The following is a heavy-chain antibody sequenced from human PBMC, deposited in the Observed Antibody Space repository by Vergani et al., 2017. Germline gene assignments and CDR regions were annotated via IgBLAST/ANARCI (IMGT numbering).Heavy chain of an antibody. CDR2: IWYDGSNK. CDR3: AKGEIFGVAGPSSPYYYYGMDV. V-gene: IGHV3-33*06. Sequence: QVQLVESGGGVVQPGRSLRLSCAASGFTFSSYGMHWVRQAPGKGLEWVAVIWYDGSNKYYADSVKGRFTISRDNSKNTLYLQMNSLRAEDTAVYYCAKGEIFGVAGPSSPYYYYGMDVWGQGTTVTVSS. J-gene: IGHJ6*02. CDR1: GFTFSSYG. D-gene: IGHD3-3*01.